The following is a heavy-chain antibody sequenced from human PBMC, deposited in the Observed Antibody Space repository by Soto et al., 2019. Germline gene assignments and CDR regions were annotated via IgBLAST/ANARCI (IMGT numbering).Heavy chain of an antibody. CDR1: GFTFSSYG. CDR3: AKGGGRNDFWSGHDAFDI. CDR2: ISYDGSNK. Sequence: GGSLRLSCAASGFTFSSYGMHWVRQAPGKGLEWVAVISYDGSNKYYADSVKGRFTISRDNSKNTLYLQMNSLRAEDTAVYYCAKGGGRNDFWSGHDAFDIWGQGTMVTVSS. V-gene: IGHV3-30*18. J-gene: IGHJ3*02. D-gene: IGHD3-3*01.